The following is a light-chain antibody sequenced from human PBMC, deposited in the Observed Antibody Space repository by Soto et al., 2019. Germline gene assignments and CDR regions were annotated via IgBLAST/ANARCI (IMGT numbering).Light chain of an antibody. CDR1: SSDVGGYNY. J-gene: IGLJ2*01. V-gene: IGLV2-11*01. Sequence: QSALPQPRSVSGSPGQSVTISCTGTSSDVGGYNYVSWYQQHPGKAPKLMIYDVSKRPSGVPDRFSGSKSGNTASLTISGLQAEDEADYYCCSYAGPREVVFGGGTKLTVL. CDR2: DVS. CDR3: CSYAGPREVV.